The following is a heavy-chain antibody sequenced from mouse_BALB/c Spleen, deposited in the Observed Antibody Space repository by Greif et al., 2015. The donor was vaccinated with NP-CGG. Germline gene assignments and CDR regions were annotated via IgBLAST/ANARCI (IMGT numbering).Heavy chain of an antibody. V-gene: IGHV2-6*02. Sequence: QVQLQQSGPGLVAPSQSLSITCTVSGFSLTSYGVHWVRQPPGKGLEWLVAIWSDGSTTYNSALKSRLSISKDNSKSQVFLKMNSLQTDDTAMYYCARNWKNYWYFDVWGAGTTVTVSS. J-gene: IGHJ1*01. CDR1: GFSLTSYG. CDR2: IWSDGST. CDR3: ARNWKNYWYFDV.